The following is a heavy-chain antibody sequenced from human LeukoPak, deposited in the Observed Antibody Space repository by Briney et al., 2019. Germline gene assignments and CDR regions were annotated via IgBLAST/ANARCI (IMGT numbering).Heavy chain of an antibody. CDR1: GYTFTSYA. V-gene: IGHV1-18*01. CDR3: ARSSASSYDY. J-gene: IGHJ4*02. Sequence: GASVKVSCKASGYTFTSYAITWVRQAPGQGLEWLGWISAYNGNTNYAQKLQGRVTMTTDTSTSTAYMELRSLRSDDTAVYYCARSSASSYDYWGQGTLVTVSS. CDR2: ISAYNGNT.